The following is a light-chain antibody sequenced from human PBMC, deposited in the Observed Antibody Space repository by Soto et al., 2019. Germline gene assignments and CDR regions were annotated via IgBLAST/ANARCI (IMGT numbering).Light chain of an antibody. CDR3: QQYGSSPQFT. Sequence: EIVLTQSPGTLSLSPGERATLSCRASQSVSSSYLAWYQQKPGQAPRLLIYGASSRATGIPDRFSGSGSGTSVTLIISRLEPEDFAVYYCQQYGSSPQFTFGRGTKVDIK. CDR1: QSVSSSY. CDR2: GAS. V-gene: IGKV3-20*01. J-gene: IGKJ3*01.